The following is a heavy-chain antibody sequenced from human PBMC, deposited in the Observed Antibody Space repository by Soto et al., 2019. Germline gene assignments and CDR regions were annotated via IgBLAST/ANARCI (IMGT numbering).Heavy chain of an antibody. CDR2: INSDGSST. Sequence: GGSLRLSCAASGFTFSSYWMHWVRQAPGKGLVWVSRINSDGSSTSYADSVKGRFTISRDNAKNTLYLQMNSLRAEHTAVYYCARTYYDILTGPPGYYGMDVWGQGTTVTVSS. J-gene: IGHJ6*02. V-gene: IGHV3-74*01. D-gene: IGHD3-9*01. CDR3: ARTYYDILTGPPGYYGMDV. CDR1: GFTFSSYW.